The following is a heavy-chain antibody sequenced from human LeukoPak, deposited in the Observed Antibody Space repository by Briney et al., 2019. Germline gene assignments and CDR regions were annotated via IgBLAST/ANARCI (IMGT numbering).Heavy chain of an antibody. J-gene: IGHJ4*02. V-gene: IGHV4-59*01. CDR1: GGSISDYY. Sequence: SETLSLTCTVSGGSISDYYWSWVRQPPGKGLEWMGYIHYSGRSNYNPSLKSRVTISVDTSKNQFSLKLSSVTAADTAVYYCARYDRSGYGFDCWGQGTLVTVSS. D-gene: IGHD5-12*01. CDR2: IHYSGRS. CDR3: ARYDRSGYGFDC.